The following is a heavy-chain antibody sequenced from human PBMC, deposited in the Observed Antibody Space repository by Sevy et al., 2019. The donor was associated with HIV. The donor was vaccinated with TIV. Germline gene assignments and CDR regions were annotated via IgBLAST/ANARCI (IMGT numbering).Heavy chain of an antibody. J-gene: IGHJ3*02. CDR3: AKDAEYYYDSRGIAFFDI. D-gene: IGHD3-22*01. V-gene: IGHV3-23*01. CDR2: ISGSGGST. CDR1: GFTFSSYA. Sequence: GGSLRLSCAASGFTFSSYAMSWVRQAPGKGLEWVSSISGSGGSTYYADSVKGRFTISRDNSKNTLYLQMNSLRAEDTAVYYCAKDAEYYYDSRGIAFFDIWGQGTMVTVSS.